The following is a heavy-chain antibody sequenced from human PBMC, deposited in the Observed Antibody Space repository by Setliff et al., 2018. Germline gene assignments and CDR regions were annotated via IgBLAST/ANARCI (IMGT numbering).Heavy chain of an antibody. J-gene: IGHJ4*02. V-gene: IGHV1-18*01. CDR3: SRLVRFCTRTVCQRLSGDDF. D-gene: IGHD6-13*01. CDR2: ISPYSGKT. CDR1: GYTFSDYG. Sequence: ASVKVSCKASGYTFSDYGVNWVRQAPGQGLEWVGWISPYSGKTYTAPKFEGRVFLTTDTSTASAYLDLRSLQSDDTAVYLCSRLVRFCTRTVCQRLSGDDFWGQGTLVTVSS.